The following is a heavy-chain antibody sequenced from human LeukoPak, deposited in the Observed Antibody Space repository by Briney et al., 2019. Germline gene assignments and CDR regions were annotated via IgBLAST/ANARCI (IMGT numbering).Heavy chain of an antibody. Sequence: SETLSLTCTVSGYSISSGYYWGWIRQPPGKGLEWIGSIYHSGSTYYNPSLKSRVTISVDTSKNQFSLKLSSVTAADTAVYYCARDSAWFDPWAREPWSPSPQ. J-gene: IGHJ5*02. CDR3: ARDSAWFDP. CDR1: GYSISSGYY. CDR2: IYHSGST. V-gene: IGHV4-38-2*02. D-gene: IGHD6-19*01.